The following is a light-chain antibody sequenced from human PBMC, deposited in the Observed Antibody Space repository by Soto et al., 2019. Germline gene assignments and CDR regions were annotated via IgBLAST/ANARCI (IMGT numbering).Light chain of an antibody. V-gene: IGLV1-44*01. Sequence: QSVLTQPPSASGTPGQRVTISCSGSGSNIGGNTVNWYQQLPGAAPKPLIYSNNLRPSEVPDRFSGSKSGTSASLAISGLQYEDEAEYYCAAWDDSLNGVVFGGGTKLTVL. CDR2: SNN. CDR1: GSNIGGNT. CDR3: AAWDDSLNGVV. J-gene: IGLJ2*01.